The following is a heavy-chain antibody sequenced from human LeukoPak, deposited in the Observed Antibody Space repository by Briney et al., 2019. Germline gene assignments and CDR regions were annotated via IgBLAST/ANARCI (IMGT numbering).Heavy chain of an antibody. CDR1: GFTFSDYY. D-gene: IGHD2-15*01. CDR2: ISSSGSSI. CDR3: ARVRPYCSGGSCYSMDY. V-gene: IGHV3-11*04. Sequence: NPGGSLRLSCAASGFTFSDYYMSWIRQAPGKGLEWVSYISSSGSSIYYADSVKGRFTISRDNAKNSLYLQTNSLRAEDTAVYYCARVRPYCSGGSCYSMDYWGQGTLVTVSS. J-gene: IGHJ4*02.